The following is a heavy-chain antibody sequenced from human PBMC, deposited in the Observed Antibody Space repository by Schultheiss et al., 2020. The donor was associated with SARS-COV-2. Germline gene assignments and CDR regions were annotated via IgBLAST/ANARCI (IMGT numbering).Heavy chain of an antibody. J-gene: IGHJ4*02. D-gene: IGHD6-13*01. Sequence: ASVKVSCKASGYTFTSYYMHWVRQAPGQGLEWMGWINPNSGGTNYAQKFQGWVTMTRDTSISTAYMELSRLRSDDTAVYYCARSIAAAGTDLDYWGQGTLVTVSS. V-gene: IGHV1-2*04. CDR1: GYTFTSYY. CDR2: INPNSGGT. CDR3: ARSIAAAGTDLDY.